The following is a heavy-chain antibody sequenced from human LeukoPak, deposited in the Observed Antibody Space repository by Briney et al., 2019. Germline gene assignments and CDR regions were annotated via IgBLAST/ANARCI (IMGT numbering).Heavy chain of an antibody. CDR2: IIPILGTA. D-gene: IGHD6-13*01. CDR3: ARPQPSSWPTNSHDAFDI. CDR1: GGTFSSYA. V-gene: IGHV1-69*05. Sequence: GASVKVSCKASGGTFSSYAISWVRQAPGQGLEWMGGIIPILGTANYAQKFQGRVTITTDESTSTAYMELSSLRSEDTAVYYCARPQPSSWPTNSHDAFDIWGQGTMVTVSS. J-gene: IGHJ3*02.